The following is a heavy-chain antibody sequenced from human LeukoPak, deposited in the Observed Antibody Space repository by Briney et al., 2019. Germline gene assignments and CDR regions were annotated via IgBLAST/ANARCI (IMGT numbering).Heavy chain of an antibody. D-gene: IGHD2-2*01. Sequence: NPGGSLRLSCAASGFTFSSYSMNWVRQAPGEGLEWVSYISSASGSIYYADSVKGRFTISRDNAKNSLFLQMNSLRAEDTAVYYCARLPAYCSSTSCYYDYWGQGTLVTVSS. CDR1: GFTFSSYS. CDR2: ISSASGSI. V-gene: IGHV3-48*04. CDR3: ARLPAYCSSTSCYYDY. J-gene: IGHJ4*02.